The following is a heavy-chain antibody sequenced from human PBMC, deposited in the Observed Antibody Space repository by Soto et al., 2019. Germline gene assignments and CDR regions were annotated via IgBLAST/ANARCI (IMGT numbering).Heavy chain of an antibody. Sequence: PSETLSLTCTVSGGSISSSSYYWGWIRQPPGKGLEWIGSIYYSGSTYYNPSLKSRVTISVDTSKNQFSLKLSSVTAADTAVYYCARAVPYSSGWYVYDYWGQGTLVTVSS. J-gene: IGHJ4*02. D-gene: IGHD6-19*01. CDR3: ARAVPYSSGWYVYDY. CDR2: IYYSGST. V-gene: IGHV4-39*01. CDR1: GGSISSSSYY.